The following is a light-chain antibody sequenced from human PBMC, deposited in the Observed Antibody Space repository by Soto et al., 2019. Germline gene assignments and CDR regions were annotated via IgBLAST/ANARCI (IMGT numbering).Light chain of an antibody. CDR2: DVS. V-gene: IGKV3-11*01. CDR3: QHRSNWLGT. J-gene: IGKJ3*01. CDR1: QSVGGF. Sequence: EIVLTQSPATLSLSPGERATLSCRASQSVGGFLAWYQQRSGQTPRLLIYDVSKRAPGIPARFSGSGSGTDFTLTISSLEPEDFAVYYCQHRSNWLGTFGPGTKVDIK.